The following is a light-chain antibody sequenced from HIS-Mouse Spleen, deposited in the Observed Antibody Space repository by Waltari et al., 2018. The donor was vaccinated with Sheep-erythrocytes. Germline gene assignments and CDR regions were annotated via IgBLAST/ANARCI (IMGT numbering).Light chain of an antibody. CDR1: QSISSW. CDR3: QQYNSYSPLT. Sequence: DIQMTQSPSTLSASVGDRVTITCRASQSISSWLAWYQQKPGKAPKLLIYKASSLESGVPSRFIGSRSGTEFTLTISSLQPDDFATYYCQQYNSYSPLTFGGGTKVEIK. J-gene: IGKJ4*01. V-gene: IGKV1-5*03. CDR2: KAS.